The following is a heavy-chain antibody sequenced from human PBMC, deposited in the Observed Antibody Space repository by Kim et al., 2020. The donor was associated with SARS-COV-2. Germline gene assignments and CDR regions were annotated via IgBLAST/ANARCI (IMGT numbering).Heavy chain of an antibody. J-gene: IGHJ4*02. CDR3: ARDMGFCANGVCDSETLGY. D-gene: IGHD2-8*01. CDR2: IWYDGNKK. V-gene: IGHV3-33*01. Sequence: GGSLRLSCAASGFTFSSYGMHWVRQAPGKGLQWVAVIWYDGNKKYYTDSLKGRFTISRDNSKNTLYLQMNSLRAEDTAVYYCARDMGFCANGVCDSETLGYWGQGTLVTVSS. CDR1: GFTFSSYG.